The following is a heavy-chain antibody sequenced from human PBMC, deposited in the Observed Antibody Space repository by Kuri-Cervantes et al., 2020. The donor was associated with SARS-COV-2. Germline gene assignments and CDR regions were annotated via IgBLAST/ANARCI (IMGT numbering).Heavy chain of an antibody. V-gene: IGHV1-69*02. CDR1: GGTFSSYT. J-gene: IGHJ6*02. Sequence: SVKVSCKASGGTFSSYTASWVRQAPGQGLEWMGRIIPILGIANYAQKFQGRVTITADKSTSTAYMELSSLRSEDTAVYYCAADMAYCGGDCYSNYYYYYGMDVWGQGTTVTVSS. CDR3: AADMAYCGGDCYSNYYYYYGMDV. D-gene: IGHD2-21*02. CDR2: IIPILGIA.